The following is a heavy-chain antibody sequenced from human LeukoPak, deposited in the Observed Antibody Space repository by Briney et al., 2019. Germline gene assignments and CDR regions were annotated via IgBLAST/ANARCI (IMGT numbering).Heavy chain of an antibody. Sequence: GGSLRLSCAASGFTCSTYGMSWVGQGQGKGLEWVSSISSSGDRKVYADYGKDRSTIARDKWEDKMYLQMSRRRATDTAVYYCAKDRSNYHESNGHYYRPNGDYWGQGTLVTVSS. CDR2: ISSSGDRK. CDR1: GFTCSTYG. D-gene: IGHD3-22*01. J-gene: IGHJ4*02. V-gene: IGHV3-23*01. CDR3: AKDRSNYHESNGHYYRPNGDY.